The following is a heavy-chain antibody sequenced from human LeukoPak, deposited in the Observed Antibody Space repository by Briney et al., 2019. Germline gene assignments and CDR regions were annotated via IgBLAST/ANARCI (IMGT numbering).Heavy chain of an antibody. J-gene: IGHJ2*01. D-gene: IGHD4-17*01. Sequence: GESLKISCKGSGYSFTSYWIGWVRQLPGKGLEWMGIIYPGDSDTRYSPSFQGQVTISADKSISTAYLPWSSLKASDTAMYYCARRVYGDRPYWYFDLWGRGTLVTVSS. V-gene: IGHV5-51*01. CDR2: IYPGDSDT. CDR1: GYSFTSYW. CDR3: ARRVYGDRPYWYFDL.